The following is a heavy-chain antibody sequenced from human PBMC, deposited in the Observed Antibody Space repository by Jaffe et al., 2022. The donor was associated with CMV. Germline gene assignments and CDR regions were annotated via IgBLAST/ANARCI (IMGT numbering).Heavy chain of an antibody. D-gene: IGHD4-17*01. Sequence: QVQLQESGPGLVKPSETLSLTCTVSGGSISSYYWSWIRQPPGKGLEWIGYIYYSGSTNYNPSLKSRVTISVDTSKNQFSLKLSSVTAADTAVYYCARAVDYGGNMYYYYYMDVWGKGTTVTVSS. CDR1: GGSISSYY. CDR2: IYYSGST. V-gene: IGHV4-59*01. J-gene: IGHJ6*03. CDR3: ARAVDYGGNMYYYYYMDV.